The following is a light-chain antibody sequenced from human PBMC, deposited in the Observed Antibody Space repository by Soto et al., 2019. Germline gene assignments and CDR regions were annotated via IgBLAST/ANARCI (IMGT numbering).Light chain of an antibody. Sequence: EIVLTPSPGTLSLSPGERATLSCRASQSIYINSLAWYQHKRGQAPRLLIYAATVRATAVPDRFNGSGSGTDIALTISRLEHEDSAMYYCQQYGDSPFAFGPGTKLDVK. CDR2: AAT. V-gene: IGKV3-20*01. CDR3: QQYGDSPFA. CDR1: QSIYINS. J-gene: IGKJ3*01.